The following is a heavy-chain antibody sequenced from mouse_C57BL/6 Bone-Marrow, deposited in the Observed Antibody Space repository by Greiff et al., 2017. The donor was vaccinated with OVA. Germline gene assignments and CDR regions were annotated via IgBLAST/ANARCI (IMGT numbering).Heavy chain of an antibody. CDR1: GSSFTTYA. CDR2: IRSKSNNYAT. CDR3: VRQEGFFDY. J-gene: IGHJ2*01. V-gene: IGHV10-1*01. Sequence: EVKLVESGGGLVQPKGSLKLSCAASGSSFTTYAMNWVRQAPGKGLEWVARIRSKSNNYATYYADSVKDRFTISRDDSESMLYLQMNNLKTEDTAMYYCVRQEGFFDYWGQGTTLTVSS.